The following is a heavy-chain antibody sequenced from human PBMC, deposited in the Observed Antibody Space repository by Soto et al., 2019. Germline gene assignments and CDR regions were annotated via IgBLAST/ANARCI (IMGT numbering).Heavy chain of an antibody. Sequence: SETPSLTCTVYGGSISDYYWSWIRQPPGKGLEWIGYIYYSGSTNYNPSLKSRVTISVDTSKNQFSLKLSSVTAADTAVYYCARSFDVAAAGPFAYWGQGTLVTVYS. V-gene: IGHV4-59*08. J-gene: IGHJ4*01. CDR3: ARSFDVAAAGPFAY. CDR1: GGSISDYY. D-gene: IGHD6-13*01. CDR2: IYYSGST.